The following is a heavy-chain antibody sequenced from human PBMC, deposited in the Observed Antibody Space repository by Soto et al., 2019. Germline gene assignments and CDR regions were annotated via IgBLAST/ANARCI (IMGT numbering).Heavy chain of an antibody. CDR2: ISWDDNK. D-gene: IGHD1-26*01. J-gene: IGHJ4*02. CDR1: GFSLNTRAVG. Sequence: QITLKESGPTLVKPTQTLTLTCSLSGFSLNTRAVGVGWIRQPPGKALEWLALISWDDNKRYRPSLESRLSIANDTSGNPVVLTMTNVDPLDTATYYCAHRALSGSRYYFDFWGLGTLVTVSS. CDR3: AHRALSGSRYYFDF. V-gene: IGHV2-5*02.